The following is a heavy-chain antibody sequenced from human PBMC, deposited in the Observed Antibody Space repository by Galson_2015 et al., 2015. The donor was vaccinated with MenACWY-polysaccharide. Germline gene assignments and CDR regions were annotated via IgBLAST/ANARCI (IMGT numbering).Heavy chain of an antibody. V-gene: IGHV3-33*01. J-gene: IGHJ6*02. CDR2: IWYDGSNK. Sequence: SLRLSCAASGFTFSSYGMHWVRQAPGTGLEWVAVIWYDGSNKYYADSVKGRFTISRDNSKNTLYLQMNSLRAEDTAVYYCARDQKPQAAAGIYYYYGMDVWGQGTTVTVSS. CDR1: GFTFSSYG. CDR3: ARDQKPQAAAGIYYYYGMDV. D-gene: IGHD6-13*01.